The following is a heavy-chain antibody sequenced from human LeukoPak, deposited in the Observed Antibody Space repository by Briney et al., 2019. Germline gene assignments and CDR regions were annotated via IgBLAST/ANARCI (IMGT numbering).Heavy chain of an antibody. CDR3: TKIPDAAGSTDGFYI. Sequence: PGRSLRLSCAASGFTFDDFAMHWVRQAPGKGLEWVSGISSNSAYIYYADSVKGRFTISRDNAKNSLYLQMNRLKPEDTALYSCTKIPDAAGSTDGFYIWGQGTMVTVSS. D-gene: IGHD6-13*01. CDR1: GFTFDDFA. J-gene: IGHJ3*02. V-gene: IGHV3-9*01. CDR2: ISSNSAYI.